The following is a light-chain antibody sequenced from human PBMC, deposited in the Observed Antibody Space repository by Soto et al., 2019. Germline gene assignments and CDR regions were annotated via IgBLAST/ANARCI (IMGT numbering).Light chain of an antibody. J-gene: IGKJ2*01. CDR2: AAS. Sequence: DIQMTQSPASLSASVGDRVAITCRASQPISSYLNWYQHKPGKAPTLLIYAASNLQGGVPSRFSGSGSGTNFTLVISSLELEDFATYYCQQTRRAPRTFGPGTKLEIK. V-gene: IGKV1-39*01. CDR1: QPISSY. CDR3: QQTRRAPRT.